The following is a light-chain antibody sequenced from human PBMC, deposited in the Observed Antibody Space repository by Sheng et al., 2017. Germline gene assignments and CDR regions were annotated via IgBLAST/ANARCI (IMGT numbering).Light chain of an antibody. J-gene: IGKJ1*01. CDR2: AAS. CDR3: QQSYITIWT. CDR1: QSISSH. V-gene: IGKV1-39*01. Sequence: DIQMTQSPSSLSAFVGDRVTITCRASQSISSHLNWYQQKAGKAPKLLIYAASTLQSGVPSRFRGSGSGTDFALVISSLEVEDSAIYYCQQSYITIWTFGQGTKVEIK.